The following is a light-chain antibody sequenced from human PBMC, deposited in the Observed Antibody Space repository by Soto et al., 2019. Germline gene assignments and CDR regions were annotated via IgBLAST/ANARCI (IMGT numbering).Light chain of an antibody. Sequence: EIVLTQSPDTLSLSPVEIATLSFMASQSVRAYLAWYQQKPGQAPRLLIYDASNRATGIPARFSGSGSGTDFTLTISSLEPEDFAVYYCQQRSSWPLTFGGGTKVDI. CDR3: QQRSSWPLT. CDR1: QSVRAY. J-gene: IGKJ4*01. CDR2: DAS. V-gene: IGKV3-11*01.